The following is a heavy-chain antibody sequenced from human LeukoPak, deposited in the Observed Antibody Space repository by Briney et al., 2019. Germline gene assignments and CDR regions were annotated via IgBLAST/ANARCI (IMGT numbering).Heavy chain of an antibody. Sequence: GGSLRLSCAASGFTFSSYAMSWVRQAPGEGLEWVSAISGSGGSTYYADSVKGRFTISRDNSKNTLYLQMNSLRAEDTAVYYCAKDKPDSVSPYYFDYWGQGTLVTVSS. CDR3: AKDKPDSVSPYYFDY. D-gene: IGHD5/OR15-5a*01. J-gene: IGHJ4*02. V-gene: IGHV3-23*01. CDR2: ISGSGGST. CDR1: GFTFSSYA.